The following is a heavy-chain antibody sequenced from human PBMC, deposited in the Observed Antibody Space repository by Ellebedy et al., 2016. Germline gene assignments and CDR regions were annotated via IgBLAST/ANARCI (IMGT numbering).Heavy chain of an antibody. Sequence: GESLKISXATSGYIFTNSWIGWLRQMPGKGLEWIGIIYPGDSDAKYNPSFQGQVTFSVDRSIDTAYLQWISLRASDGAMYFCARAIHGESDYQHWGQGTPVIVSS. J-gene: IGHJ1*01. CDR1: GYIFTNSW. CDR3: ARAIHGESDYQH. CDR2: IYPGDSDA. V-gene: IGHV5-51*01. D-gene: IGHD2-2*02.